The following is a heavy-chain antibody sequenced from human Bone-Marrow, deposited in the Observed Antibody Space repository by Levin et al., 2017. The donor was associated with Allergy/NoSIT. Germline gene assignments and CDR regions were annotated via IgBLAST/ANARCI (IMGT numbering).Heavy chain of an antibody. CDR2: ISYDGSNK. Sequence: GESLKISCAASGFTFSSNGMHWVRQAPDKGLEWVTFISYDGSNKYYADSVKGRFTISRDKSKTTLYLQMNSLRAEDTAVYYCAKDRSGEVVPDYWGQGTLVTVSS. D-gene: IGHD2-21*01. J-gene: IGHJ4*02. CDR3: AKDRSGEVVPDY. V-gene: IGHV3-30*18. CDR1: GFTFSSNG.